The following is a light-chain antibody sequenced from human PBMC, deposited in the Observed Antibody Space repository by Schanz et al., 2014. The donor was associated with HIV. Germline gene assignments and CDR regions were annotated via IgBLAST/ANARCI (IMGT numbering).Light chain of an antibody. CDR3: QSYDSSLGGYV. V-gene: IGLV1-40*01. CDR2: GNS. CDR1: SSIIGAGFN. J-gene: IGLJ1*01. Sequence: QSALTQPPSVSGAPGQRVTISCTGGSSIIGAGFNVHWYQQLPGTAPKLLIYGNSNRPSGVPDRFSGFKSDTSASLAITGLQAEDEAEYYCQSYDSSLGGYVFGTGTKLTVL.